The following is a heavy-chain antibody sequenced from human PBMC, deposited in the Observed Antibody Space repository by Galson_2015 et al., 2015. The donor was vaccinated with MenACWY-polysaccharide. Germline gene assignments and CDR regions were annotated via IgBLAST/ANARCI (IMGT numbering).Heavy chain of an antibody. CDR1: GYTFTSFA. CDR3: ARATWAYGSGAGGLDV. CDR2: IKAGNGDT. V-gene: IGHV1-3*01. J-gene: IGHJ6*02. Sequence: SVKVSCKASGYTFTSFAVQWVRQAPGQRLEGMGWIKAGNGDTDYSQKLQGRITIIRDTSASTVFMELISLRSEDTAVYYCARATWAYGSGAGGLDVWGQGTTVTVSS. D-gene: IGHD3-10*01.